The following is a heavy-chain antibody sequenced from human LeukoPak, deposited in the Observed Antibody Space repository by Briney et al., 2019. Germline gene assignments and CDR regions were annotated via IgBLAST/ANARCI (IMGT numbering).Heavy chain of an antibody. CDR1: GFTFSSYG. J-gene: IGHJ5*02. CDR2: IRYDGSNK. CDR3: AKDVGYYYGSGRNWFDP. Sequence: GGSLRLSCAASGFTFSSYGMHWVRQAPGKGLEWVAFIRYDGSNKYYADSVKGRFTISRDNSKNTLYLQMNSLRVEDTAVYYCAKDVGYYYGSGRNWFDPWGQGTLVTVSS. D-gene: IGHD3-10*01. V-gene: IGHV3-30*02.